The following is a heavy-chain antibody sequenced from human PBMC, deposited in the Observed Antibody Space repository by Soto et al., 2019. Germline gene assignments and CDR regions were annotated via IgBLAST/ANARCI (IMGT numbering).Heavy chain of an antibody. J-gene: IGHJ6*02. D-gene: IGHD3-16*02. CDR3: VKDESNEELSIYYYNGLDV. V-gene: IGHV3-9*01. Sequence: GGSLRLSCAASGLTFDDYAMHWVRQAPGKGLEWVSGISLNSGKIAYADSVKGRFTISRDNAKNSLYLQMNSLRADDTAVYYCVKDESNEELSIYYYNGLDVWGQGTTVTVSS. CDR1: GLTFDDYA. CDR2: ISLNSGKI.